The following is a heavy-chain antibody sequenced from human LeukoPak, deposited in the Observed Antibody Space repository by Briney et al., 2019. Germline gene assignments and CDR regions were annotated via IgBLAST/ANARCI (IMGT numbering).Heavy chain of an antibody. Sequence: SETLSLTCTASGGSISSDYWSWIRQSPGKGLEWIGYVFYSGKTDYSPSLRSRVSMSVDTSKNQFSLKVTSVTAADTAVYYCARDTNLRDSFDIWGQGTMVTVSS. CDR2: VFYSGKT. D-gene: IGHD2-8*01. V-gene: IGHV4-59*01. CDR1: GGSISSDY. CDR3: ARDTNLRDSFDI. J-gene: IGHJ3*02.